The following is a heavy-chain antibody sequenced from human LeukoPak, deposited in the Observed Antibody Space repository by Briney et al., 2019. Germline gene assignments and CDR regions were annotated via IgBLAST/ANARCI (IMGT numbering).Heavy chain of an antibody. V-gene: IGHV4-59*11. Sequence: SETLSLTCTVSGGSISSHYWSWIRQPPGRGLEWIGYIYYSGSTNYNPSLKSRVTISVDTSKNQFSLKLSSVTAADTAVYYCARGEAPYSSSWYNGWGRSYYYYYMDVWGKGTTVTVSS. CDR3: ARGEAPYSSSWYNGWGRSYYYYYMDV. CDR1: GGSISSHY. J-gene: IGHJ6*03. D-gene: IGHD6-13*01. CDR2: IYYSGST.